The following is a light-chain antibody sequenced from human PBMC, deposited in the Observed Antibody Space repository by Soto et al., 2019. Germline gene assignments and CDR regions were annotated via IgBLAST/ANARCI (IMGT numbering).Light chain of an antibody. CDR3: QHADSIPLIT. CDR2: AAS. Sequence: QLTQSPSFLSPSIGESVTITCRASQVISTSLAWYQVKPGKAPKLLIYAASTLESGVPSRFSATVSGTEYILTITSLQPEDFATYDCQHADSIPLITFGQGTRLEIK. V-gene: IGKV1-9*01. J-gene: IGKJ5*01. CDR1: QVISTS.